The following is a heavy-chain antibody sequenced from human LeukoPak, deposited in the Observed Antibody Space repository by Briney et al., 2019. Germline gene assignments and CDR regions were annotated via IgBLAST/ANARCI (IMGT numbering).Heavy chain of an antibody. V-gene: IGHV1-8*01. CDR3: ARTPPNWGADY. Sequence: ASVKVSCKASGYTFTSYDINWVRQATGQGLEWMGWMSPNGGNTGYAQKFQGRVTMTRDTSIGTAYLELSSLKSEDTAVYYCARTPPNWGADYWGQGTLVTVSS. CDR1: GYTFTSYD. CDR2: MSPNGGNT. D-gene: IGHD7-27*01. J-gene: IGHJ4*02.